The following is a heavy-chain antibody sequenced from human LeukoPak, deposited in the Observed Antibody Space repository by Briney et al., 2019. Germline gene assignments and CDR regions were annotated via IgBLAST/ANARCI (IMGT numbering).Heavy chain of an antibody. Sequence: ASVKVSCKASGYTFTSYYMHWVRQAPGQGLEWMGIINPSGGSTSYAQKFQGRVTMTRDMSTSTVYMELSSLRSEDTAVYYCARGPGDSSGPTYYFDYWGQGTLVTVSS. CDR2: INPSGGST. CDR1: GYTFTSYY. D-gene: IGHD3-22*01. CDR3: ARGPGDSSGPTYYFDY. J-gene: IGHJ4*02. V-gene: IGHV1-46*01.